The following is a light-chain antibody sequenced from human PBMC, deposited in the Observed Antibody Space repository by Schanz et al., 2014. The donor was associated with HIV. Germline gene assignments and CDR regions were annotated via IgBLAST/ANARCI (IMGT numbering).Light chain of an antibody. CDR3: QQYGTT. Sequence: EIVLTQSPGTLSLSPGERATLSCRASQSLSSGYLAWYLQKPGQAPRLLIYGASTRAIGIPDRFSGSGSGTEFTLTINGLQSEDFAVYYCQQYGTTFGGGTKVEIK. V-gene: IGKV3-20*01. CDR2: GAS. CDR1: QSLSSGY. J-gene: IGKJ4*01.